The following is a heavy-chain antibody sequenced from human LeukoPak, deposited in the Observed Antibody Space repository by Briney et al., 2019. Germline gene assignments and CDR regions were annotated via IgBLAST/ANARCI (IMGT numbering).Heavy chain of an antibody. CDR1: VYTYTSYY. CDR3: ARDLYCSSTSCYDPIRYYYYYMDV. CDR2: INPSGGST. J-gene: IGHJ6*03. V-gene: IGHV1-46*01. D-gene: IGHD2-2*01. Sequence: RASVKVSCKASVYTYTSYYMHWVRQAPGQGLEWMGIINPSGGSTSYAQKFQGRVTITADKSTSTAYMELSSLRSEDTAVYYCARDLYCSSTSCYDPIRYYYYYMDVWGKGTTVTVSS.